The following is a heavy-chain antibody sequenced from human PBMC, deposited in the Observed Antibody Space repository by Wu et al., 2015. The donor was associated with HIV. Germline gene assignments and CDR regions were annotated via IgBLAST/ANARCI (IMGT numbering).Heavy chain of an antibody. V-gene: IGHV1-2*02. CDR2: INPNSGGT. D-gene: IGHD5-24*01. CDR3: ARVQGRVLWEMATIFY. Sequence: QVQLVQSGAEVKKPGASVKVSCKASGYTFTGYYMHWVRQAPGQGLEWMGWINPNSGGTNYAQKFQGRVTMTRDTSISTAYMELSRLRSDDTAVYYCARVQGRVLWEMATIFYWGQGTLVTVSS. CDR1: GYTFTGYY. J-gene: IGHJ4*02.